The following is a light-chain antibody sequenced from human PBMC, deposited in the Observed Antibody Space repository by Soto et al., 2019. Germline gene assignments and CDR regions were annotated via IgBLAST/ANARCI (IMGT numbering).Light chain of an antibody. J-gene: IGKJ5*01. CDR3: QQYQTYST. CDR1: QSIRSL. CDR2: DAS. Sequence: DIQMTQSPSTLSAYLGDRVSLTCRASQSIRSLLAWYQQKPGKAPKVLIYDASSLGSGVPSRFSGSGSGTEFTLTISSLQPDDFATYFCQQYQTYSTFGQGTRLEI. V-gene: IGKV1-5*01.